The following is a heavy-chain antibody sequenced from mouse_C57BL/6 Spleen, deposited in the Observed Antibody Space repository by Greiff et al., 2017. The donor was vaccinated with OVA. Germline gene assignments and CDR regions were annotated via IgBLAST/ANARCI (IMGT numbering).Heavy chain of an antibody. V-gene: IGHV1-69*01. D-gene: IGHD2-1*01. J-gene: IGHJ1*03. CDR3: ARRKDGNYGYFDV. CDR2: IDPSDSYT. CDR1: GYTFTSYW. Sequence: QVQLQQPGAELVMPGASVKLSCKASGYTFTSYWMHWVKQRPGQGLDWIGEIDPSDSYTNYNQKFKGKSTLTVDKSSSTAYMQLSSLTSEDSAVYYCARRKDGNYGYFDVWGTGTTVTVSS.